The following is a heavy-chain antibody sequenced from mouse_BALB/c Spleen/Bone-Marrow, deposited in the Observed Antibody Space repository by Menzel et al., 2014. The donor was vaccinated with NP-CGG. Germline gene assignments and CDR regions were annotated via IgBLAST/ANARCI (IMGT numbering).Heavy chain of an antibody. CDR1: GYAFSSSW. D-gene: IGHD2-3*01. CDR2: IYPGDGDT. J-gene: IGHJ4*01. V-gene: IGHV1-82*01. Sequence: LEESGPELVKPGASVKISCKASGYAFSSSWMNWVKQRPGQGLEWIGRIYPGDGDTHYNGKFKGKATLTADKSSSTAYMHLSSLTSVDSAVYFCARSDGYRALDYWGQGTSVTVSS. CDR3: ARSDGYRALDY.